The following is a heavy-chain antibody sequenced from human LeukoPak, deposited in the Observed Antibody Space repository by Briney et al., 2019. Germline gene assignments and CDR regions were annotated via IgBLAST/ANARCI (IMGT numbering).Heavy chain of an antibody. J-gene: IGHJ4*02. D-gene: IGHD4-17*01. Sequence: PGGPLRLSCAASGFTFRNYGMHWVRQGPGKGLEWVAFIQFDGNAKFYADSVKGRFTISRDNSQNTLYLQMNSLIAEDTAVYYCAKDPDYGLDYWGQGTLVTVSS. CDR1: GFTFRNYG. CDR3: AKDPDYGLDY. CDR2: IQFDGNAK. V-gene: IGHV3-30*02.